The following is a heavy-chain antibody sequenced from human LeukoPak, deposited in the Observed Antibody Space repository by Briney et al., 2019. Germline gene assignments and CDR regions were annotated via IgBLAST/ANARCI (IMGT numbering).Heavy chain of an antibody. CDR1: GFTFSSYA. J-gene: IGHJ6*02. CDR3: ARDYYYDSSGYDYYYGMDV. CDR2: ISYDGSNK. V-gene: IGHV3-30-3*01. D-gene: IGHD3-22*01. Sequence: PGGSLRLSCAAPGFTFSSYAMHWVRQAPGKGLEWVAVISYDGSNKYYADSVKGRFTISRDNSKNTLYLQMNSLRAEDTAVYYCARDYYYDSSGYDYYYGMDVWGQGTTVTVSS.